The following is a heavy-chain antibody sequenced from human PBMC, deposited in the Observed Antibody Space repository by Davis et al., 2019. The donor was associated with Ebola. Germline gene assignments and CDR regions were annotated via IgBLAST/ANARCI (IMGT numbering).Heavy chain of an antibody. D-gene: IGHD1-1*01. CDR3: AKTTEGNYYYGMDV. Sequence: GESLKISCAASGFTFSNYAMSWVRQAPGGGLEWVSGISASGADIKYADSVKGRFTISRDNSKKTLYVQMNSLRAEDTAVYYCAKTTEGNYYYGMDVWGQGTTVTVSS. V-gene: IGHV3-23*01. CDR1: GFTFSNYA. J-gene: IGHJ6*02. CDR2: ISASGADI.